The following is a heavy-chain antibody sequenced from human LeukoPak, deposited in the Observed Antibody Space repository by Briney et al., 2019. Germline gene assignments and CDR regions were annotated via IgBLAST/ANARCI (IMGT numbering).Heavy chain of an antibody. J-gene: IGHJ6*03. D-gene: IGHD6-13*01. Sequence: GGSLRLSCAASGFTFSSYEMNWVRQAPGKGLEWVSYISSSGSTKYYADSVKGRFTISRDNAKNSLYLQMNSLRAEDTAVYYCARAGIAAGYYYMDVWGKGTTVTVSS. CDR2: ISSSGSTK. CDR1: GFTFSSYE. V-gene: IGHV3-48*03. CDR3: ARAGIAAGYYYMDV.